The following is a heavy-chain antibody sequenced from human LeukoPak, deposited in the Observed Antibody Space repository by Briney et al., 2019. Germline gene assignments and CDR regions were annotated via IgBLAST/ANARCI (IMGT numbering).Heavy chain of an antibody. CDR2: ISTSSSYI. CDR3: ARVAVAGNRYYYYYMDV. CDR1: GFTFSSYS. D-gene: IGHD6-19*01. J-gene: IGHJ6*03. Sequence: GGSLRLSCAASGFTFSSYSMNWVRQAPGKGLEWVSSISTSSSYIYYADSVKGRFTVSRDNAKNSLYLQMNSLRAEDTGVYYCARVAVAGNRYYYYYMDVWGKGTTVTVSS. V-gene: IGHV3-21*01.